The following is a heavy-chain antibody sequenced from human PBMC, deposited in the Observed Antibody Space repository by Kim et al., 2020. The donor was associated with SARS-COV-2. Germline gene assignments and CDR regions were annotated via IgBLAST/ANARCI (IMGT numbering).Heavy chain of an antibody. J-gene: IGHJ4*02. Sequence: YNPSLKSRVTISVDTSKNQFSLKLSSVTAADTAVYYCARVARQQLGRFDYWGQGTLVTVSS. V-gene: IGHV4-59*01. CDR3: ARVARQQLGRFDY. D-gene: IGHD6-13*01.